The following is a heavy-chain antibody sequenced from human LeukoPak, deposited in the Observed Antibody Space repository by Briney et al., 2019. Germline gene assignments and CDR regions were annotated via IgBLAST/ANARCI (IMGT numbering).Heavy chain of an antibody. D-gene: IGHD3-10*01. Sequence: SVKVSCKASGGTLSSYAISWVRQAPGQGLEWMGGIIPLFGTANYAQKFLGRVIITADESTSTTYMYLSSLKSEDTAVYYCAREWAGYGSGSYYYYWGQGTLVTVSS. V-gene: IGHV1-69*13. CDR3: AREWAGYGSGSYYYY. CDR2: IIPLFGTA. CDR1: GGTLSSYA. J-gene: IGHJ4*02.